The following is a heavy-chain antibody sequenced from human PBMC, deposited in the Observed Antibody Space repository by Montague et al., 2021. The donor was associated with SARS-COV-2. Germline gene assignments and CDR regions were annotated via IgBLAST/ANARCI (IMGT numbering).Heavy chain of an antibody. CDR1: GFTFSSYA. D-gene: IGHD2-15*01. J-gene: IGHJ5*02. CDR2: ISGSGGST. V-gene: IGHV3-23*01. CDR3: AKDRIVVVVAALFDP. Sequence: RLSWSASGFTFSSYAMSWVRQAPGKGLEWVSAISGSGGSTYYADSVKGRFTISRDNSKNTLYLQMNSLRAEDTAVYYCAKDRIVVVVAALFDPWGQGTLVTVSS.